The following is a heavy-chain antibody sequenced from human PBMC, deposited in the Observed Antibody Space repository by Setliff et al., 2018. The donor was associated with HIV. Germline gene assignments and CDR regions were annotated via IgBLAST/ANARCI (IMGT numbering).Heavy chain of an antibody. CDR2: IYYSGSS. Sequence: PSETLSLTCTVSGGSIRTSSYYWGWIRQPPGKGLEWIGSIYYSGSSYYNPSLKSRVTISVDTSKNQFSLKLSSVTAADTAVYYCARSALRVGTTQTLKWFDLWGQGTLVTVSS. V-gene: IGHV4-39*01. D-gene: IGHD1-26*01. J-gene: IGHJ5*02. CDR3: ARSALRVGTTQTLKWFDL. CDR1: GGSIRTSSYY.